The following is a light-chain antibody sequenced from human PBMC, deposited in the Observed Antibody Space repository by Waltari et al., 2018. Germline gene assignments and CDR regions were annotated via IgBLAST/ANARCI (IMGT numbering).Light chain of an antibody. J-gene: IGKJ1*01. Sequence: QILLHSDGKTYFYWYLQESGQPPQLLIYEVSNRFSVVPDRFNGSGSVTYFTLKISRVEAVDVVFYYFMQTIQLPRMFGQGTKVEIK. CDR2: EVS. CDR1: QILLHSDGKTY. V-gene: IGKV2D-29*01. CDR3: MQTIQLPRM.